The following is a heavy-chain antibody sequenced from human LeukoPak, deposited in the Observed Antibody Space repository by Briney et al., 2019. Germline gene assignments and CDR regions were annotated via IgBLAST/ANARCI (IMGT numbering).Heavy chain of an antibody. Sequence: SGGSLRLSCAASGFTFSSYGMHWVRQAPGKGLEWVAVISYDGSNKYYADSVKGRFTISRDNSKNTLYLQMNSLRAEDTAVYCCAKVMAIFGVVIHPFDPWGQGTLVTVSS. CDR2: ISYDGSNK. J-gene: IGHJ5*02. CDR1: GFTFSSYG. CDR3: AKVMAIFGVVIHPFDP. D-gene: IGHD3-3*01. V-gene: IGHV3-30*18.